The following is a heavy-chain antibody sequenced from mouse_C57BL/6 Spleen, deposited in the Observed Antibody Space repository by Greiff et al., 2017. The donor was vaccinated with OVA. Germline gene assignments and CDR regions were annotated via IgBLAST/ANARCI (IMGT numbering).Heavy chain of an antibody. Sequence: EVQLQESGGGLVKPGGSLKLSCAASGFTFSDYGMHWVRQAPEKGLEWVAYISSGSSTIYYADTVKGRFTISRDNAKNTLFLQMSSLRSEDTAMYYCARGGLRRRDYYAMDYWGQGTSVTVSS. CDR3: ARGGLRRRDYYAMDY. D-gene: IGHD2-2*01. CDR1: GFTFSDYG. V-gene: IGHV5-17*01. J-gene: IGHJ4*01. CDR2: ISSGSSTI.